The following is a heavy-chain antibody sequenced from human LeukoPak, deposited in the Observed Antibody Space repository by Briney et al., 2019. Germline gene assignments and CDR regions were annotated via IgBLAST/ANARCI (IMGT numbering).Heavy chain of an antibody. CDR1: GFTFSSHA. CDR3: ARDPLRYFDWLPSEYYFDY. CDR2: ISYDGSTK. D-gene: IGHD3-9*01. V-gene: IGHV3-30*04. J-gene: IGHJ4*02. Sequence: PGGSLRLSCAASGFTFSSHALHWVRQAPGKGLEWVAVISYDGSTKYYADSVKGRFTISRDNAKNSLYLQMNSLRAEDTAVYYCARDPLRYFDWLPSEYYFDYWGQGTLVTVSS.